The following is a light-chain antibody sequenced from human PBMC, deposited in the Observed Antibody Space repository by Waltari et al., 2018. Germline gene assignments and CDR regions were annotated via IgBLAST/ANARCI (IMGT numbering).Light chain of an antibody. Sequence: QSALTQPASVSGSPGQSITIPCTGTSSDLGGYNYVSWYQQHPGKAPKLMIYDVSKRPSGVSDRFSGSKSGNTASLTISGLQAEDEADYYCSSYAPSSTVFGGGTKLTVL. CDR3: SSYAPSSTV. V-gene: IGLV2-14*03. CDR2: DVS. CDR1: SSDLGGYNY. J-gene: IGLJ2*01.